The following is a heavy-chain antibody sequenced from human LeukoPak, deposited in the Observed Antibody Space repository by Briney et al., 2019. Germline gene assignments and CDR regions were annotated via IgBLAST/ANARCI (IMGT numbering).Heavy chain of an antibody. Sequence: GGSLRLSCAASGFTFSSYSMNWVRQAPGKGLEWVSYISSSSSTIYYADSVKGRFTISRDNAKNSLYLQMNSLRAEDTAVYYCARDYYDSSGYYYFDYWGQGTLVTVSS. J-gene: IGHJ4*02. CDR1: GFTFSSYS. D-gene: IGHD3-22*01. CDR2: ISSSSSTI. CDR3: ARDYYDSSGYYYFDY. V-gene: IGHV3-48*01.